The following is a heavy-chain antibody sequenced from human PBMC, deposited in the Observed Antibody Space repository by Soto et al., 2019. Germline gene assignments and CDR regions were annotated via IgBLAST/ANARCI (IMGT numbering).Heavy chain of an antibody. Sequence: GGSLRLSCEASGFTFDDYAMHWVRQAPGKGLEWVSGISWNSGRIGYADSVEGRFTISRDNAKNSLYLQMNSLGAEDTALYYCAKGLTGIAGTSLDYWGQGTLVTVSS. CDR3: AKGLTGIAGTSLDY. D-gene: IGHD1-20*01. CDR2: ISWNSGRI. V-gene: IGHV3-9*01. CDR1: GFTFDDYA. J-gene: IGHJ4*02.